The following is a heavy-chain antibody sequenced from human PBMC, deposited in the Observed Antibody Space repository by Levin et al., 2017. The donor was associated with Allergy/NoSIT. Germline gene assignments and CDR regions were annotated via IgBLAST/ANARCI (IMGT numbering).Heavy chain of an antibody. CDR1: GYSFTSYW. D-gene: IGHD1-26*01. V-gene: IGHV5-51*01. Sequence: GGSLRLSCKGSGYSFTSYWIGWVRQMPGKGLEWMGIIYPGDSDTRYSPSFQGQVTISADKSISTAYLQWSSLKASDTAMYYCARHAEVGAPFVFDYYYGMDVWGQGTTVTVSS. CDR2: IYPGDSDT. CDR3: ARHAEVGAPFVFDYYYGMDV. J-gene: IGHJ6*02.